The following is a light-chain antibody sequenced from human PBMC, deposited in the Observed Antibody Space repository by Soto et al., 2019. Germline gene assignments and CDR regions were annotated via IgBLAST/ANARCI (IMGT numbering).Light chain of an antibody. CDR1: QSVLYSSDNKNY. CDR2: WAS. CDR3: QQYYAVPRT. J-gene: IGKJ1*01. V-gene: IGKV4-1*01. Sequence: DIVMTQSPDSLAVSLGERATINCKSSQSVLYSSDNKNYLAWYQQKPGQPPKLLIAWASTRESGIPDRFSGTGSGTDFTLTISGRQAGDLAVYYCQQYYAVPRTFGQGTKVEL.